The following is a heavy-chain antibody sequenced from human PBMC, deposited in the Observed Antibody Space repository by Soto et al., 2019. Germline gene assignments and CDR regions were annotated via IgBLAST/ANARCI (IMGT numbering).Heavy chain of an antibody. CDR2: ISAYNGNT. CDR3: ARQRITMVRGGLLPPDP. D-gene: IGHD3-10*01. CDR1: GYTFTSYG. Sequence: QVQLVQSGAEVKKPGASVKVSCKASGYTFTSYGISWVRQAPGQGLEWMGWISAYNGNTNYAQKLQGRVTMTTDTSTSTAYMEMRSLRSDATAVYYCARQRITMVRGGLLPPDPWGQGTLVTVSS. J-gene: IGHJ5*02. V-gene: IGHV1-18*01.